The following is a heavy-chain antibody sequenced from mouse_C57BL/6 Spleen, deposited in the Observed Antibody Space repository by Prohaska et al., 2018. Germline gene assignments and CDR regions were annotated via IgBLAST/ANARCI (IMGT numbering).Heavy chain of an antibody. J-gene: IGHJ2*01. V-gene: IGHV1-69*01. Sequence: QVQLQQPVAELVMPGASVKLSCKASGYTFTSYWMHWVKQRPGQGLEWIGEIDPSDSYTNYNQKFKGKATLTVDKSSSTAYMQLSSLTSEDSAVYYCARIYSHYFDYWGQGTTLTVSS. CDR1: GYTFTSYW. CDR3: ARIYSHYFDY. D-gene: IGHD2-12*01. CDR2: IDPSDSYT.